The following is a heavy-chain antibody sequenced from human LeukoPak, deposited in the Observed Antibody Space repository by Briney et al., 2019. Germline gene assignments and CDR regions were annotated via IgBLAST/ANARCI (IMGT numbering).Heavy chain of an antibody. CDR1: GFTINNAW. Sequence: GGSLRLSCAASGFTINNAWMSWVRRGPGRGLEWVGRLTSRTDGGTTDYAAPVKGRFTISRDDSKNTLYLQMNSLKTEDTAVYYCTTVGNPAYFASWGQGTLVTVSS. CDR2: LTSRTDGGTT. CDR3: TTVGNPAYFAS. J-gene: IGHJ4*02. V-gene: IGHV3-15*01. D-gene: IGHD1-14*01.